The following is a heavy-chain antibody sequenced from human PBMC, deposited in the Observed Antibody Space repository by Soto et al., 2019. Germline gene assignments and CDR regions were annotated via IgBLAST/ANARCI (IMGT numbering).Heavy chain of an antibody. CDR1: GYTFTSYG. J-gene: IGHJ6*02. Sequence: GASVKVSCKASGYTFTSYGISWVRQAPGQGLEWMGWISGYNGNKDYAQKLQGRVTMTTDTSTSTAYMELRSLRSDDMAVYYCARDQGVLRYFDWLLLSEDYYYYGMDVWGPGTTVTVSS. CDR3: ARDQGVLRYFDWLLLSEDYYYYGMDV. CDR2: ISGYNGNK. D-gene: IGHD3-9*01. V-gene: IGHV1-18*03.